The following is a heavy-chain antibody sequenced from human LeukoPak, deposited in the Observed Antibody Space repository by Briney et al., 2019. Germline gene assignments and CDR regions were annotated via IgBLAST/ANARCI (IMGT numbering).Heavy chain of an antibody. V-gene: IGHV1-69*04. CDR3: ARVSRDSSGYYYYYYGMDV. CDR2: IIPILGIA. Sequence: GASVKVSCKASGGTFSSYAISWVRQAPGQGLEWMGRIIPILGIANYAQKCQGRVTITADKSTSTAYMELSSLRSEDTAVYYCARVSRDSSGYYYYYYGMDVWGQGTTVTVSS. J-gene: IGHJ6*02. CDR1: GGTFSSYA. D-gene: IGHD3-22*01.